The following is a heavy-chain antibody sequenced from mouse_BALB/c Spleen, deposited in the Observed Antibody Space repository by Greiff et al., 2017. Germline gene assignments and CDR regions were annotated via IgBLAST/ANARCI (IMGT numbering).Heavy chain of an antibody. D-gene: IGHD2-1*01. Sequence: QVQLKESGAELAKPGASVKMSCKASGYTFTSYWMHWVKQRPGQGLEWIGYINPSTGYTEYNQKFKDKATLTADKSSSTAYMQLSSLTSEDSAVYYCARSGGNWRDYAMDYWGQGTSVTVSS. J-gene: IGHJ4*01. V-gene: IGHV1-7*01. CDR3: ARSGGNWRDYAMDY. CDR1: GYTFTSYW. CDR2: INPSTGYT.